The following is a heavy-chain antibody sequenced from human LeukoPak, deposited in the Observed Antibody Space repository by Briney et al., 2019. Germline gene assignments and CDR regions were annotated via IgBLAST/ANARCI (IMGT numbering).Heavy chain of an antibody. V-gene: IGHV4-39*01. CDR3: ARQTGSGLFILP. CDR1: GVSISSSNSY. Sequence: SETLSLTCTVSGVSISSSNSYWGWIRQPPGKGLEWIGSIYCSGNTYYNASLKSQVSISIDTSKNQFSLKLTSVAAADTAVYYCARQTGSGLFILPGGQGTLVTVSS. CDR2: IYCSGNT. D-gene: IGHD3/OR15-3a*01. J-gene: IGHJ4*02.